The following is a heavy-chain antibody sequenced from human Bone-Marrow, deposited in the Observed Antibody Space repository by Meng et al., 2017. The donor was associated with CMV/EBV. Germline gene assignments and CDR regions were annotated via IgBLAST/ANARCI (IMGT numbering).Heavy chain of an antibody. CDR2: IRYDGSNK. CDR3: ARDLPLATPAFDY. CDR1: GFTFSSYG. D-gene: IGHD1-26*01. J-gene: IGHJ4*02. V-gene: IGHV3-30*02. Sequence: GESLKISCAASGFTFSSYGMHWVRQAPGKGLEWVAFIRYDGSNKYYADSVKGRFTISRDNSKSTLDLQMNSLRAEDTAVYYCARDLPLATPAFDYWGQGTRVTGSS.